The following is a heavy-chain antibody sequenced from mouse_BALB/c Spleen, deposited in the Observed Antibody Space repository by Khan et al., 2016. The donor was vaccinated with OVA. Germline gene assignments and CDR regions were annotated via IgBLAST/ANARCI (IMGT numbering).Heavy chain of an antibody. CDR2: ISGDSSTI. Sequence: EVELVESGGGLVQPGGSRKLSCAASGFTFSSYGMHWVRQAPEKGPEWVAYISGDSSTIYYADTVKGRFTISRDNPKNTLFLQMTSLMSEDTAMYYCATSYYYGYYFDYWGPGTTLTVSS. CDR3: ATSYYYGYYFDY. CDR1: GFTFSSYG. V-gene: IGHV5-17*02. J-gene: IGHJ2*01. D-gene: IGHD1-1*01.